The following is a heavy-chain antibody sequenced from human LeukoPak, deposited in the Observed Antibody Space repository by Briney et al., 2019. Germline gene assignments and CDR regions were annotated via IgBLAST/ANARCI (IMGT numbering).Heavy chain of an antibody. Sequence: GASVKVSCKASGYTFTNYALNWVRQAPGQGVEWMGWISTNTGIPTYAQGFTGRFVFSWDTSVTTAYLQISSLKAEDTAVYYCARVRGMLYYGMDVWGQGTTVTVSS. J-gene: IGHJ6*02. CDR3: ARVRGMLYYGMDV. V-gene: IGHV7-4-1*02. CDR1: GYTFTNYA. CDR2: ISTNTGIP. D-gene: IGHD1-14*01.